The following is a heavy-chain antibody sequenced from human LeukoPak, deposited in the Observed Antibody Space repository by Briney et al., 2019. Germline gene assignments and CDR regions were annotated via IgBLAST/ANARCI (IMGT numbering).Heavy chain of an antibody. D-gene: IGHD2-2*01. J-gene: IGHJ6*02. V-gene: IGHV3-23*01. CDR3: ARAVCSSSSCYGWIGSYYGMDV. CDR2: ISGSGDNT. CDR1: GFIFSNYA. Sequence: GGSLRLSCAASGFIFSNYAMSWVRQPPGKGLEWVSGISGSGDNTYYTDSVQGRFTISRDNSENKLFLQMNSLRAEDTAVYYCARAVCSSSSCYGWIGSYYGMDVWGQGTTVTVSS.